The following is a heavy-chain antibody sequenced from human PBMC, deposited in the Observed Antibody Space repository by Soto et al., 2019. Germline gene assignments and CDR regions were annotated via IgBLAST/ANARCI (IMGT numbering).Heavy chain of an antibody. CDR1: GYTLTTYS. CDR3: ARGNSRAFPI. Sequence: QVQLVQSGAEVKKPGASVKVSCKASGYTLTTYSMHWVRQAPGQRLEWMGWMNPLNGDTKYSQRTQGRLTITRETSASTPYMDSSSLSSEATAISHCARGNSRAFPIWGQGTLVTVSS. CDR2: MNPLNGDT. V-gene: IGHV1-3*01. D-gene: IGHD4-4*01. J-gene: IGHJ3*02.